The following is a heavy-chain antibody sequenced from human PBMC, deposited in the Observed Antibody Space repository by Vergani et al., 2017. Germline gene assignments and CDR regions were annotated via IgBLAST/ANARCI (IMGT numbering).Heavy chain of an antibody. CDR1: GGSISSYY. CDR3: AREVWGNDYYYYYMDV. D-gene: IGHD3-16*01. V-gene: IGHV4-59*01. J-gene: IGHJ6*03. Sequence: QVQLQESGPGLVKPSETLSLTCTVSGGSISSYYWSWIRKPPGTGLEWIGYIYYSGSTNYNPSLKSRVTISVDTSKNQFALKLSSVTAADTAVYYCAREVWGNDYYYYYMDVWGKGTTVTVSS. CDR2: IYYSGST.